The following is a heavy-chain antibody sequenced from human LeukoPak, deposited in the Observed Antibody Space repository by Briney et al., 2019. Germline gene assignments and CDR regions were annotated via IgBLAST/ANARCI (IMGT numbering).Heavy chain of an antibody. D-gene: IGHD5-18*01. CDR2: INPNSGGT. CDR3: AKDAYSGFTSSYNMDS. Sequence: ASVKVSCKASGYTVTGHYLHWVRQAPGQGLEWMGWINPNSGGTNYAQKFQGRVTMTRDTSINTAYMEPNSLTSDDTAMYYCAKDAYSGFTSSYNMDSWGQGTLVTVSS. V-gene: IGHV1-2*02. CDR1: GYTVTGHY. J-gene: IGHJ4*02.